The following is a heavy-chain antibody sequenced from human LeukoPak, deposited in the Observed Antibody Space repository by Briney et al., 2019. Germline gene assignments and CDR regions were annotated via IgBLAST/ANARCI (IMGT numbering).Heavy chain of an antibody. CDR3: AKSGYCTNGVCYTSSFDY. V-gene: IGHV3-33*08. CDR2: IWYGGSNK. D-gene: IGHD2-8*01. Sequence: GGSLRLSCAASGFTFDDYAMHWVRQAPGKGLEWVAVIWYGGSNKYYADSVKGRFTISRDNSKNTLYLQMNSLRAEDTAVYYCAKSGYCTNGVCYTSSFDYWGQGTLVTVSS. CDR1: GFTFDDYA. J-gene: IGHJ4*02.